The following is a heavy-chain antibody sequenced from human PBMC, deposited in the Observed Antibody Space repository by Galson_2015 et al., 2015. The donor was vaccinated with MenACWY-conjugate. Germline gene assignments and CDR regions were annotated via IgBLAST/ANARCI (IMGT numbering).Heavy chain of an antibody. V-gene: IGHV6-1*01. D-gene: IGHD2/OR15-2a*01. J-gene: IGHJ4*02. Sequence: CAISGDSVSTNSAAWNWIRQSPSRGLEWLGRTYYKSKWYTDYAASVRGRTTIIPDTSRNLISLQLSSLTPEDTSIYYCAREAMLSINFYAIDSWGPGTLVTVSS. CDR1: GDSVSTNSAA. CDR3: AREAMLSINFYAIDS. CDR2: TYYKSKWYT.